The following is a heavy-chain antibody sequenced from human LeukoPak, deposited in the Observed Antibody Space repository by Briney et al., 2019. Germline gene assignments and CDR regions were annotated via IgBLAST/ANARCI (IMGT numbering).Heavy chain of an antibody. J-gene: IGHJ4*02. Sequence: SETLSLTCTVSGGSMTGSSDHWGWIRQPPGKGLEWIGSIYHSGGTHYNPSLKSRVTTSIDTSKNQFSLKLSSVTAADTAVYYCGRHMWAINTFYFDYWGQGILVTVSS. CDR2: IYHSGGT. D-gene: IGHD3-16*01. CDR3: GRHMWAINTFYFDY. CDR1: GGSMTGSSDH. V-gene: IGHV4-39*01.